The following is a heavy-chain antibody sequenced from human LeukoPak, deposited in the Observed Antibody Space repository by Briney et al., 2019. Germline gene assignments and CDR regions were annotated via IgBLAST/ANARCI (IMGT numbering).Heavy chain of an antibody. CDR3: ARDFSSGYTTFDY. J-gene: IGHJ4*02. CDR2: INPNSGGT. CDR1: GYTFTAYY. V-gene: IGHV1-2*02. D-gene: IGHD3-22*01. Sequence: ASVKVSCKASGYTFTAYYMRWVRQAPGQGLEWMGWINPNSGGTNYAQKFQGRVTMTRDTSISTAYMELSRLRSDDTAVYYCARDFSSGYTTFDYWGQGTLVTVSS.